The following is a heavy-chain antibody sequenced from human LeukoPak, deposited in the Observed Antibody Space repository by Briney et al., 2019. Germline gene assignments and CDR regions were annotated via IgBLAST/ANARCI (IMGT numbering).Heavy chain of an antibody. CDR1: GCTFSSYG. CDR3: AKGYCSSTSCYALDY. V-gene: IGHV3-30*02. Sequence: GGSLRLSCAASGCTFSSYGMHWVRQAPGKGLEWVAFIRYDGSNKYYADSVKGRFTISRDNSKNTLYLQMNSLRAEDTAVYYCAKGYCSSTSCYALDYWGQGTLVTVSS. D-gene: IGHD2-2*01. J-gene: IGHJ4*02. CDR2: IRYDGSNK.